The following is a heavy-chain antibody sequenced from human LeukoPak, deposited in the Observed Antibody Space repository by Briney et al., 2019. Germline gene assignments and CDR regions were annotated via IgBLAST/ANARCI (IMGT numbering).Heavy chain of an antibody. D-gene: IGHD3-22*01. CDR1: AYTFTRYG. J-gene: IGHJ4*02. Sequence: ASVTVSCKASAYTFTRYGISWVRRAPGQGLEWMGWISCYNGNTHYAQNYQGRLTMTTDTSTSTAYMELRSLRSDDTAVYYCARDPSNTSGYNAWFDYWGQGTLVTVSS. CDR3: ARDPSNTSGYNAWFDY. V-gene: IGHV1-18*01. CDR2: ISCYNGNT.